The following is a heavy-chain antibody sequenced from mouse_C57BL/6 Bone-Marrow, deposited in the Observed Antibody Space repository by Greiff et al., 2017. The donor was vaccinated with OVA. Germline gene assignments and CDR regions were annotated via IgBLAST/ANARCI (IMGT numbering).Heavy chain of an antibody. D-gene: IGHD3-1*01. Sequence: VQLVESGAELVRPGTSVKVSCKASGYAFTNYLIEWVKQRPGQGLEWIGVINPGSGGTNYNEKFKGKATLTADKSSSTAYMQLSRLTSEDSAVYFCARSGSRDYWGQGTTLTVSS. J-gene: IGHJ2*01. V-gene: IGHV1-54*01. CDR2: INPGSGGT. CDR1: GYAFTNYL. CDR3: ARSGSRDY.